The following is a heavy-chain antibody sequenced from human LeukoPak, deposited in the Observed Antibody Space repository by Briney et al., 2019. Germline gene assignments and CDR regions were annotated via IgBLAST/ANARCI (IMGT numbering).Heavy chain of an antibody. Sequence: NASETLSLTCTVSGGSISSYYWSWIRQPPGKGLEWIGYIYYSGSTNYNPSLKSRVTISVDTSKNQFSLKLSSVTAADTAVYYCARYYYDSGPFDYWGQGTLVTVSS. CDR1: GGSISSYY. CDR2: IYYSGST. CDR3: ARYYYDSGPFDY. J-gene: IGHJ4*02. V-gene: IGHV4-59*01. D-gene: IGHD3-10*01.